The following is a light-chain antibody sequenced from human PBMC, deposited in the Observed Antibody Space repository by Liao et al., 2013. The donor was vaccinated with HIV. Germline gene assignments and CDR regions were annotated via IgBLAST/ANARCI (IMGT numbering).Light chain of an antibody. CDR3: QVWDSSSDHWV. CDR2: YDS. J-gene: IGLJ3*02. V-gene: IGLV3-21*04. Sequence: SYELTQPPSVSVAPGKTARITCGGNNIGNKSVHWYQQKPGQAPVLVIYYDSDRPSGIPERFSGSNSGNTATLTISGVEAGDEADYYCQVWDSSSDHWVFGGGTKLTVL. CDR1: NIGNKS.